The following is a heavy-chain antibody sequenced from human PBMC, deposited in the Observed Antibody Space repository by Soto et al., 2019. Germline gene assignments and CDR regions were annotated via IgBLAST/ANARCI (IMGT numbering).Heavy chain of an antibody. CDR3: ATQYGSPGESDY. J-gene: IGHJ4*02. V-gene: IGHV1-18*01. CDR1: GYTFTSYG. CDR2: SSAYNGNT. D-gene: IGHD1-26*01. Sequence: QVQLVQSGAEVKKPGASVKVSCKASGYTFTSYGISWVRQAPGQGLEWMGWSSAYNGNTNYAQKLQGRVTLTTDTSTRRAYMELRSLRSDDTAVYYCATQYGSPGESDYWGQGTLVTVSS.